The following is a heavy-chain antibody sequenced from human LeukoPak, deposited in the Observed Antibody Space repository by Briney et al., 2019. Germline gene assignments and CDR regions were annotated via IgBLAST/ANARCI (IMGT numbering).Heavy chain of an antibody. D-gene: IGHD1-26*01. CDR1: GYTLTELS. V-gene: IGHV1-24*01. CDR3: ATEGFKGGSYYTLHLDY. Sequence: VASVKVSCKVSGYTLTELSMHWVRQAPGKGLEWMGGFDPEDGETIYAQKFQGRVTMTEDTSTDTAYMELSSLRSEDTAVYYCATEGFKGGSYYTLHLDYWGQGTLVTVSS. J-gene: IGHJ4*02. CDR2: FDPEDGET.